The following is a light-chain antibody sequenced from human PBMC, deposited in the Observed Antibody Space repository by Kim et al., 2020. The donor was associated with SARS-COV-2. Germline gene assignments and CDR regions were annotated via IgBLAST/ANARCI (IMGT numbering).Light chain of an antibody. Sequence: GQMLITSTSGSCPSSGTIYLHWFQPLPGTPPMLLLYRNNQRPSGVPDRFPGSRSGTSASLAISGPRSQSEADYYCAAWDDSLTSWMFGGGTQLTVL. CDR1: CPSSGTIY. CDR2: RNN. V-gene: IGLV1-47*01. CDR3: AAWDDSLTSWM. J-gene: IGLJ3*02.